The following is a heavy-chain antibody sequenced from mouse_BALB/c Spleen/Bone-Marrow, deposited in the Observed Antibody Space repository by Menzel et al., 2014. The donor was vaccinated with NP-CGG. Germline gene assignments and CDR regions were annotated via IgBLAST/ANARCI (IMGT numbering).Heavy chain of an antibody. J-gene: IGHJ1*01. CDR1: GFTFSDYY. CDR2: ISDGGSYT. Sequence: EVKLVESGGGLVKPGGSLKLSCAASGFTFSDYYMYWVRQTPEKRLEWVATISDGGSYTYYPDSVKGRFTISRDNAKNNLYLQMSSLKSEDTAMYYCARVVTTATLYWYFDVWGAGTTFTVSS. V-gene: IGHV5-4*02. CDR3: ARVVTTATLYWYFDV. D-gene: IGHD1-2*01.